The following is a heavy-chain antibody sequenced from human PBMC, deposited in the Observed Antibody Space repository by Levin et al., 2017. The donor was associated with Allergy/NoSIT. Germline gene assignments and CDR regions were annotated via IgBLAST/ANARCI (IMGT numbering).Heavy chain of an antibody. J-gene: IGHJ5*02. D-gene: IGHD3-3*01. V-gene: IGHV1-18*01. CDR1: GYPFTSYN. CDR2: ISAHNGDT. Sequence: GESLKISCKASGYPFTSYNISWVRQAPGQGLEWLGWISAHNGDTNYAQNLQDRVTMTTDTSTTTVYMAVKSLRSYDTAVYFGAREVPRATFGVIHDNWFDPWGQGTLVIVSS. CDR3: AREVPRATFGVIHDNWFDP.